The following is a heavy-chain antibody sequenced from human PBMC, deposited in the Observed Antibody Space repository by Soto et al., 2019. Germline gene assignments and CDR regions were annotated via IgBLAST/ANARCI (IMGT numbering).Heavy chain of an antibody. V-gene: IGHV1-8*01. CDR1: GYTFTSYD. CDR3: ARERSAAGTGWFDP. J-gene: IGHJ5*02. Sequence: QVQLVQSGAEVKKPGASVKVSCKASGYTFTSYDINWVRQATGQGLEWMGWMNPNSGNTGYAQKFPGHIHLDRNTSHSTSLLGPRSPGSWGTAVYFCARERSAAGTGWFDPWGQGTLVTVSS. CDR2: MNPNSGNT. D-gene: IGHD6-13*01.